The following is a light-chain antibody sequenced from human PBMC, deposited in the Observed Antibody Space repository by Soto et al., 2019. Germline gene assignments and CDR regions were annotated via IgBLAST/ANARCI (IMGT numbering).Light chain of an antibody. Sequence: QSALTQPPSASGSPGQSVTISCTGTSSDVGGYNYVSWYQQHPGKAPKLMIYEVSKRPSGVPDRFSGSKSGNTASLTVSGLQAEDEADYYCSSYAGSNIYVVFGGGTKLTLL. CDR3: SSYAGSNIYVV. CDR1: SSDVGGYNY. J-gene: IGLJ2*01. CDR2: EVS. V-gene: IGLV2-8*01.